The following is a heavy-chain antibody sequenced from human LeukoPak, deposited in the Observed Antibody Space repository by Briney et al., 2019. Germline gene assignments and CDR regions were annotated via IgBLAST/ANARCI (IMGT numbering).Heavy chain of an antibody. Sequence: GGSLRLSCAASGFTFSNAWMSWVRQAPGKGLEWVGRIKSKTGGGTTDYAAPVKGRFTISRDDSKNTLYLQMNSLKTEDTAVYYCTTAQWELDYWGQGTLVTVSS. D-gene: IGHD1-26*01. CDR2: IKSKTGGGTT. V-gene: IGHV3-15*01. J-gene: IGHJ4*02. CDR3: TTAQWELDY. CDR1: GFTFSNAW.